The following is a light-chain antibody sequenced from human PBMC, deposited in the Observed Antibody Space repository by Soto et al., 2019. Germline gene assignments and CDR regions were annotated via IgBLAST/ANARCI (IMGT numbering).Light chain of an antibody. Sequence: QSALTRPASVSGSPGQSITISCTGTSSDVGGYNYVSWYQHHPGKAPELMIFEVSNRPSGVSHRFSGSKSGNTASLTISGLQTEDEGDYYCSSYTSSSTRVFGTGTKVTVL. CDR2: EVS. V-gene: IGLV2-14*01. J-gene: IGLJ1*01. CDR1: SSDVGGYNY. CDR3: SSYTSSSTRV.